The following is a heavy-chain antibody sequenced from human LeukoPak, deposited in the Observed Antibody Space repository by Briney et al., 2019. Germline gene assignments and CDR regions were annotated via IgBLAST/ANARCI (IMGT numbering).Heavy chain of an antibody. D-gene: IGHD2-15*01. CDR2: IYHGGNT. V-gene: IGHV4-38-2*02. CDR1: GYSISSGHY. Sequence: KTSETLSLTCTVSGYSISSGHYWGWIRQPPGKGLEWIGTIYHGGNTYYNPSLKSRAALSVDTSKNQFSLRLSSVTAADTAVYYCARYIVVVVAATFDAFDIWGQGTTVTVSS. CDR3: ARYIVVVVAATFDAFDI. J-gene: IGHJ3*02.